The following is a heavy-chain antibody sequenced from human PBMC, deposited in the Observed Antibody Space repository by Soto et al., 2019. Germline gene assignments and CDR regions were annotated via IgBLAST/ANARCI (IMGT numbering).Heavy chain of an antibody. J-gene: IGHJ4*02. Sequence: SETLSLTCTVSGGSISSAAYYLSWIRQHPGKGLEWIGYISHSGSTYYTPSLKSRVIISADTSKNQFSVNLTSVTAADTAVYYCARARGGYYDSSGSFDYWGQGTLVTVSS. V-gene: IGHV4-31*03. CDR1: GGSISSAAYY. CDR3: ARARGGYYDSSGSFDY. D-gene: IGHD3-22*01. CDR2: ISHSGST.